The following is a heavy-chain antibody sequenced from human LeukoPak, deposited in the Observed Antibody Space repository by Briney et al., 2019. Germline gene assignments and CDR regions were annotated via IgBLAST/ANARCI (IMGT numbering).Heavy chain of an antibody. V-gene: IGHV4-39*01. CDR1: GGSISSSSYH. D-gene: IGHD3-10*01. Sequence: KPSEILSLTCTVSGGSISSSSYHWGWIRQPPGKGLEWIGSISYSGSTYYNPSLKSRVTISVDTSKNQLSLNLSSVTAADTAVYYCASRRGSSGSYKLDYWGQGTLVTVSS. J-gene: IGHJ4*02. CDR3: ASRRGSSGSYKLDY. CDR2: ISYSGST.